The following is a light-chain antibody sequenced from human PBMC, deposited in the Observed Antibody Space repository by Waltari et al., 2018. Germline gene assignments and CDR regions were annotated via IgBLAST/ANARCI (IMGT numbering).Light chain of an antibody. CDR2: EDS. J-gene: IGLJ2*01. V-gene: IGLV3-1*01. Sequence: SYALTQPSSLSVPPCPTASITLSCHRLGAEYASWYQQNTSQSPVRVNYEDSKRPSGIPGRFSGSNSGNTATLTISGTQAMDEADYYCQAWDRGTAVFGGGTKLTVL. CDR1: RLGAEY. CDR3: QAWDRGTAV.